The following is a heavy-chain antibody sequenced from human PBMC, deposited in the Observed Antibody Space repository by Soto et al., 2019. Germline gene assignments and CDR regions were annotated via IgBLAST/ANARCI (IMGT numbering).Heavy chain of an antibody. D-gene: IGHD1-26*01. J-gene: IGHJ6*02. CDR3: ARVSIVGATSPYYYYGMDV. Sequence: GGSLRLSCAASGFTFSSYDMHWVRQATGKGLEWVSAIGTAGDTYYPGSVKGRFTISRENAKNSLYLQMNSLRAEDTAVYYCARVSIVGATSPYYYYGMDVWGQGTTVTVSS. CDR2: IGTAGDT. CDR1: GFTFSSYD. V-gene: IGHV3-13*01.